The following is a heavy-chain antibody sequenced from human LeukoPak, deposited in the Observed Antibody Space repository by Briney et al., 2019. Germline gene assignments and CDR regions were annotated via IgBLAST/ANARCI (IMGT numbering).Heavy chain of an antibody. CDR2: IKPDGSEK. CDR3: PRGGIVGATPLFLY. V-gene: IGHV3-7*01. D-gene: IGHD1-26*01. CDR1: GFTFSSYA. J-gene: IGHJ4*02. Sequence: PGGSLRLSCAASGFTFSSYAMHWVRQAPGKGLEWVATIKPDGSEKYYVDSVKGRFTISRDNAKNLLFLQMNTLRAEDTAVYYCPRGGIVGATPLFLYWGQGTLVTVSS.